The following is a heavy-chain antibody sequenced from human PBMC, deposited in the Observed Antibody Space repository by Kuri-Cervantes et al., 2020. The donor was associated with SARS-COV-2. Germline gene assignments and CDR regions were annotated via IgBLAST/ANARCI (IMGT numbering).Heavy chain of an antibody. CDR3: ARLGKYCSSTSCYGYYFDY. D-gene: IGHD2-2*01. CDR2: IDPSDSYT. J-gene: IGHJ4*02. V-gene: IGHV5-10-1*01. CDR1: GYSFTNYW. Sequence: KVSCKGSGYSFTNYWITWVRQMPGKGLEWMGRIDPSDSYTNYSPSFQGHVTITADKSISTAYLQWSSLKASDTAMHYCARLGKYCSSTSCYGYYFDYWGQGTLVTVSS.